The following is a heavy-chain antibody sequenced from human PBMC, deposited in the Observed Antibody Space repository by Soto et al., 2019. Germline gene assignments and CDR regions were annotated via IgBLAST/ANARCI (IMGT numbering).Heavy chain of an antibody. D-gene: IGHD2-8*01. CDR1: GFTFSRYG. V-gene: IGHV3-33*01. Sequence: QVQLVESGGGVVQPGRSLRLSCAASGFTFSRYGMHWVRQAPGEGLEWVAVIWYDGTNQNYADSVKGRFTISRDNSKNTLYLQMNSLRAEDTGVYYCARDLRSCSNGVCYQYFDYWGQGTLVTVSS. J-gene: IGHJ4*02. CDR3: ARDLRSCSNGVCYQYFDY. CDR2: IWYDGTNQ.